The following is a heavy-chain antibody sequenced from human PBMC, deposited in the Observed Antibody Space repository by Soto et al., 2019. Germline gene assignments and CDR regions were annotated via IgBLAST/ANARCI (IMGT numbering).Heavy chain of an antibody. D-gene: IGHD4-4*01. J-gene: IGHJ4*02. CDR1: GFTFTDFY. Sequence: EVQLVQSGGGLVQPGGSLRLSCVGSGFTFTDFYMNWVRQAPVKGLEWVANIRPDGSETNYVESVKGRFTTSRDNAKNSLFLQVNSLRADDTAVYYCAGWGGHDYNYWGQGILVTVSS. CDR2: IRPDGSET. CDR3: AGWGGHDYNY. V-gene: IGHV3-7*03.